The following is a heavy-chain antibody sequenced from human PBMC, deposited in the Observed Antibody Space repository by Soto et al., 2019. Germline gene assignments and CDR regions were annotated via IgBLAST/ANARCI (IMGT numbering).Heavy chain of an antibody. CDR3: AKDMIGRITIFGVIDP. CDR2: ISGSGGST. V-gene: IGHV3-23*01. J-gene: IGHJ5*02. CDR1: GFTFSSYA. D-gene: IGHD3-3*01. Sequence: PGGSLRLSCAASGFTFSSYAMSWVRQAPGKGLEWVSAISGSGGSTYYADSVKGRFTISRDNSKNTLYLQMNSLRAEDTAVYYCAKDMIGRITIFGVIDPWGQGTLVTVSS.